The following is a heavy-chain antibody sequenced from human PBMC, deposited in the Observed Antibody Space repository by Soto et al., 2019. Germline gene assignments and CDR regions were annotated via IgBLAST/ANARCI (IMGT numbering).Heavy chain of an antibody. D-gene: IGHD3-10*01. CDR1: GASITTYY. CDR2: ISYSGST. CDR3: ARDWDSSGLFDP. Sequence: KPSETLSLTCSASGASITTYYWSWIRQPPGKGLEWIGSISYSGSTKYSPSLESRVMISLDTSKNQFSLRLTSVTAADTALYYCARDWDSSGLFDPWGQGALVTVSS. V-gene: IGHV4-59*01. J-gene: IGHJ5*02.